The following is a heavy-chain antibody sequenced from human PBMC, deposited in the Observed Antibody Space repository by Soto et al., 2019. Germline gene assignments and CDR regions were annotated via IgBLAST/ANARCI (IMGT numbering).Heavy chain of an antibody. V-gene: IGHV3-7*01. CDR1: GFIFSDYW. Sequence: GGSLRLSCAASGFIFSDYWMSWVRQAPGKGLEWVANIKPNGSEKYYVDSVKGRFTISRDNAEDLLYVQMNSLSADDTAVYYCAKEGPFGVAYFDYWGQGTLVTVSS. CDR2: IKPNGSEK. D-gene: IGHD3-3*01. CDR3: AKEGPFGVAYFDY. J-gene: IGHJ4*02.